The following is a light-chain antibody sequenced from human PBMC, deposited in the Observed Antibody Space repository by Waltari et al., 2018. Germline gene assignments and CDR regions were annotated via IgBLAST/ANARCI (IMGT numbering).Light chain of an antibody. V-gene: IGLV2-23*01. CDR3: CSYAGSSTWV. J-gene: IGLJ3*02. Sequence: QSALTQPASVSGSPGQSITISCTGTSSAVGSYNLVSWYQHHPGKAPKHMIYEGSPRPSGVSHRVAGYKSGNTASLTISGLQAEDEADYYCCSYAGSSTWVFGGGTKLTVL. CDR1: SSAVGSYNL. CDR2: EGS.